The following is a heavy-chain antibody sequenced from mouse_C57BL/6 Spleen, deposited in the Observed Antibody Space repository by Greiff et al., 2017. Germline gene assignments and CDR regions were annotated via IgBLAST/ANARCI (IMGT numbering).Heavy chain of an antibody. J-gene: IGHJ3*01. CDR3: ARDYGNAY. Sequence: QVQLQQSGAELVRPGTSVKVSCKASGYAFTNYLIGWVKQRPGQGLEWIGVINPGSGGTNYNEKFKGKATLTADKSSSTAYMQLSSLTSEDSAVYFCARDYGNAYWGQGTLVTVSA. V-gene: IGHV1-54*01. D-gene: IGHD2-1*01. CDR1: GYAFTNYL. CDR2: INPGSGGT.